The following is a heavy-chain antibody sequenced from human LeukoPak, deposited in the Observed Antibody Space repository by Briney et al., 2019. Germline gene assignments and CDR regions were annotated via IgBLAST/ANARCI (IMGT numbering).Heavy chain of an antibody. CDR3: ARGGGNYLFFCDRGRLDP. Sequence: SSETLSLTCAVNNGSFSNYYWTWIRQSPGKGLQWIGEISRGGTTNYNPSLKSRLTLSMDESKNHLSLTLTSVTAADTALYFCARGGGNYLFFCDRGRLDPWGQGTLVTVSS. CDR1: NGSFSNYY. J-gene: IGHJ5*02. CDR2: ISRGGTT. V-gene: IGHV4-34*01. D-gene: IGHD2-15*01.